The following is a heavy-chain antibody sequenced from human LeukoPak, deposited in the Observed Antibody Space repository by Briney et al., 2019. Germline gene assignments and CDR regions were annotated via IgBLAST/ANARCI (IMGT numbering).Heavy chain of an antibody. J-gene: IGHJ4*02. CDR2: INHSGST. V-gene: IGHV4-34*01. CDR1: GGSFSGYY. CDR3: ARYSGGWPYYFDY. Sequence: PSETLSLTCAVYGGSFSGYYWSWIRQPPGKGLEWIGEINHSGSTNYNPSLKSRVAISLDTSRNQFSLNLSSVTAADTAVCFCARYSGGWPYYFDYWGQGTLVTVSS. D-gene: IGHD6-19*01.